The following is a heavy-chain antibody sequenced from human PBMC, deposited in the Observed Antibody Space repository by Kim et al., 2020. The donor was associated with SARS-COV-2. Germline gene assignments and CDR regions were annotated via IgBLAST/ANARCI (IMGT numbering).Heavy chain of an antibody. D-gene: IGHD5-18*01. J-gene: IGHJ3*02. CDR1: GFTFSSFA. Sequence: GGSLRLSCAASGFTFSSFAMRWFRQAPGTGLEWVSTLTVGGEALYADSVKGRFTISNDNPKNTLYLQMNTLRAEDTAVYYCARGMANYGYAASDIWGQGT. V-gene: IGHV3-23*01. CDR3: ARGMANYGYAASDI. CDR2: LTVGGEAL.